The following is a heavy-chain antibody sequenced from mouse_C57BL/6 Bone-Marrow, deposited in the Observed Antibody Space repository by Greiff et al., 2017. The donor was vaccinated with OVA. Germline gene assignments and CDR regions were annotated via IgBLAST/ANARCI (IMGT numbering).Heavy chain of an antibody. V-gene: IGHV1-18*01. CDR2: INPNNGGT. J-gene: IGHJ2*01. D-gene: IGHD2-5*01. Sequence: VQLKQSGPELVKPGASVKIPCKASGYTFTDYNMDWVKQSHGKSLEWIGDINPNNGGTIYNQKFKGKATLTVDKSSSTAYMELRSLTSEDTAVYYCARLAYYSNYPYYFDYWGQGTTLTVSS. CDR1: GYTFTDYN. CDR3: ARLAYYSNYPYYFDY.